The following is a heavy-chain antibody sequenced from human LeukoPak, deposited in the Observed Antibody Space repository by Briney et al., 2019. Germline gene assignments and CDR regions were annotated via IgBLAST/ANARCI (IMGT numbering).Heavy chain of an antibody. CDR3: ARGRDYVWGSYLYSPLYYFDY. V-gene: IGHV1-18*01. D-gene: IGHD3-16*02. Sequence: ASVKVSCKASGYTFTSYGISWVRQAPGQGLEWMGWISAYNGNTNYAQKLQGRVTMTTDTSTSTAYMELSSLRSEDTAVYYCARGRDYVWGSYLYSPLYYFDYWGQGTLVTVSS. CDR1: GYTFTSYG. J-gene: IGHJ4*02. CDR2: ISAYNGNT.